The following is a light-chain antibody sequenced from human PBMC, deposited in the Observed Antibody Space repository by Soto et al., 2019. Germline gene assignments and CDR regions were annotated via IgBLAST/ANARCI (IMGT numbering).Light chain of an antibody. Sequence: EIVLTHSPSTLSLSPGSRSNLCCRASRNVSKNYLDWFQQKTGQAPRLPIYGVSSRATGIPDRFRGSGYGTDLTITISSIETEDSEVYYCQQRHIWTITFGQGTRLEIK. CDR2: GVS. CDR1: RNVSKNY. J-gene: IGKJ5*01. CDR3: QQRHIWTIT. V-gene: IGKV3D-20*02.